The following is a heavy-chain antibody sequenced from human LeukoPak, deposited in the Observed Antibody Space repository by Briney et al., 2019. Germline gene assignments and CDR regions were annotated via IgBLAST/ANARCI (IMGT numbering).Heavy chain of an antibody. D-gene: IGHD3-22*01. CDR2: ISWNSGSI. CDR3: ASSDYYDSSGNEGDY. CDR1: GFTFDDYA. V-gene: IGHV3-9*01. J-gene: IGHJ4*02. Sequence: GGSLRLSCAASGFTFDDYAMHWVRQAPGKGLEWVSGISWNSGSIGYADSVKGRFTISRDNAKNSLYLQMNSLRAEDTAVYYCASSDYYDSSGNEGDYWGQGTLVTVSS.